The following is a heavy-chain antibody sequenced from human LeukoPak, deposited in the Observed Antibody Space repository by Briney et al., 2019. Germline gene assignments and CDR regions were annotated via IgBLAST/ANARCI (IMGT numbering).Heavy chain of an antibody. CDR2: FDPEDGET. Sequence: ASVKVSCKVSGYSLTELPMHWVRQAPGKGLEWMGGFDPEDGETIYAQTLQGRVTMTEDTSTGTAYMELSSLRSEDTAVYYCATDRPSSAKVGPRGYYYYYMDVWGKGTTVTVSS. J-gene: IGHJ6*03. V-gene: IGHV1-24*01. CDR1: GYSLTELP. D-gene: IGHD2-2*01. CDR3: ATDRPSSAKVGPRGYYYYYMDV.